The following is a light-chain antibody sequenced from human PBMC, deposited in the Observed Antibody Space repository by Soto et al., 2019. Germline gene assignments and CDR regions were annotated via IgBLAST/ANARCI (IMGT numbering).Light chain of an antibody. Sequence: QSVLTQPASVSGSPGQSITISCTGTSNDVGGYNYVSWYQQHPGKAPKLMIYDVSNRPSGVSNRFSGSKSSNTASLNISGLQTEDESDYYCSSYTGSSTYVFGTGTKVTVL. CDR3: SSYTGSSTYV. V-gene: IGLV2-14*03. J-gene: IGLJ1*01. CDR2: DVS. CDR1: SNDVGGYNY.